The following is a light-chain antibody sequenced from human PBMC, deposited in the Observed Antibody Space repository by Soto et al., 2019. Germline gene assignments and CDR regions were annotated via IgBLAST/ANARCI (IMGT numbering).Light chain of an antibody. CDR3: SSSTSSHGDV. CDR1: SSNIGSNY. J-gene: IGLJ1*01. CDR2: SNN. V-gene: IGLV1-47*02. Sequence: QSFLTQPPSSCWTPGRRVTISCSGSSSNIGSNYVYWYQQLPGTAPKLLIYSNNQRPSGVSNRFSGSKSGNTASLTISGLQAEDEADYFCSSSTSSHGDVFGTGTKVTVL.